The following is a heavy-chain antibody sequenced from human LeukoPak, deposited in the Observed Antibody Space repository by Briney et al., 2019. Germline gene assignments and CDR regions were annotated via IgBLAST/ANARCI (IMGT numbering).Heavy chain of an antibody. V-gene: IGHV3-69-1*01. J-gene: IGHJ4*02. CDR1: GFTFRDFS. Sequence: GGSLRLSCAASGFTFRDFSMHWVRQAPGKGLEWVSLISRDESATHYADSVKGRFTISRDNAKNSLYLQMNSLRAEDTAVYYCARVQIAVSGTSFDYWGQGTLVTVSS. CDR2: ISRDESAT. CDR3: ARVQIAVSGTSFDY. D-gene: IGHD6-13*01.